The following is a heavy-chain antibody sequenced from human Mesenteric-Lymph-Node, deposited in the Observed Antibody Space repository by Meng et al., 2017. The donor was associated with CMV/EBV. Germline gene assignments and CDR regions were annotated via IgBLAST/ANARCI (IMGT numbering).Heavy chain of an antibody. CDR3: ASGQLY. J-gene: IGHJ4*02. Sequence: GESLKISCAASGFTFSSYGMHWVRQAPGKGLEWVAVISSDGINKYHADSMKGRFTISRDNSRNTLYLQMNSLRAEDTAVYYCASGQLYWGQGTLVTVSS. V-gene: IGHV3-30*12. CDR2: ISSDGINK. CDR1: GFTFSSYG. D-gene: IGHD5-24*01.